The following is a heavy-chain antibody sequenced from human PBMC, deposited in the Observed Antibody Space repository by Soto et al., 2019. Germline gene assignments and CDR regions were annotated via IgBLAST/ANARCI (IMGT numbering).Heavy chain of an antibody. J-gene: IGHJ4*02. CDR1: GFTVISNY. CDR2: IYSGGST. CDR3: ARGGLEQQLVPFDY. Sequence: GGSLRLSCAASGFTVISNYMSWVRQAPGKGLEWVSVIYSGGSTYYADSVKGRFTISRDNSKNTLYLQMNSLRAEDTAVYYCARGGLEQQLVPFDYWGQGTLVTVSS. D-gene: IGHD6-13*01. V-gene: IGHV3-53*01.